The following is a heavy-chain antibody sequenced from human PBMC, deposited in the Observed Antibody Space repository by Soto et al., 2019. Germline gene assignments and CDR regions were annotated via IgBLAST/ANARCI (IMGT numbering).Heavy chain of an antibody. CDR1: GYTFTSYA. V-gene: IGHV1-3*01. CDR3: ARDRFTGGYCTNGVCYRGLYLHYNWFDP. D-gene: IGHD2-8*01. CDR2: INAGNGNT. J-gene: IGHJ5*02. Sequence: ASVKVSCKASGYTFTSYAMHWVRQAPGQRLEWMGWINAGNGNTKYSQKFQGRVTITRDTSARTAYMELSSLRSEDTAVYYCARDRFTGGYCTNGVCYRGLYLHYNWFDPWGQGTLVTVSS.